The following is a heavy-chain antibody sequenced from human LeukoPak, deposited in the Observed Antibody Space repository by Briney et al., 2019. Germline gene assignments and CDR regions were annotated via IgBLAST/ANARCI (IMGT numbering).Heavy chain of an antibody. D-gene: IGHD6-19*01. CDR2: INPNSGGT. J-gene: IGHJ6*04. CDR3: ARSSGIAVAGTDYYYGMDV. CDR1: GYTFTGYY. Sequence: ASVKVSCKASGYTFTGYYMHWVRQAPGQGLEWMGWINPNSGGTNYAQKFQGWVTMTRDTSISTAYMELSRLRSDDTAVYYCARSSGIAVAGTDYYYGMDVWGKGTTVTVSS. V-gene: IGHV1-2*04.